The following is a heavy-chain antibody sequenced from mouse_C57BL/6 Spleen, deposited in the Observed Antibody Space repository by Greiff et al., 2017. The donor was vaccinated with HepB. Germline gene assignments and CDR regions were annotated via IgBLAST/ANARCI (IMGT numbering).Heavy chain of an antibody. D-gene: IGHD1-1*01. CDR2: ILPGSGST. V-gene: IGHV1-9*01. J-gene: IGHJ4*01. Sequence: GYWIEWVKQRPGHGLEWIGEILPGSGSTNYNEKFKGKATFTADTSTNTDYMQLSSLTTEDSAIYYCARAATVVEAMDYWGQGTSVTVSS. CDR3: ARAATVVEAMDY. CDR1: GYW.